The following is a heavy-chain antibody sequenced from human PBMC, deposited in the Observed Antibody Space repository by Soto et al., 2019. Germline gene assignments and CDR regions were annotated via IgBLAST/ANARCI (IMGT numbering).Heavy chain of an antibody. CDR2: IYYSGST. V-gene: IGHV4-39*01. D-gene: IGHD6-19*01. CDR1: GGSISSSSYY. CDR3: ARTQQRMAGNPPFDY. J-gene: IGHJ4*02. Sequence: QLQLQESGPGLVKPSETLSLTCTVSGGSISSSSYYWGWIRQPPGKGLEWIGSIYYSGSTYYNPSLKSRVTISVDTSKNQFSLKLSSVTAADTAVYYCARTQQRMAGNPPFDYWGQGTLVTVSS.